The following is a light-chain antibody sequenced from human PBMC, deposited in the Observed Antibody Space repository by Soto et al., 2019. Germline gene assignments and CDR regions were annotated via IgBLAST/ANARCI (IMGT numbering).Light chain of an antibody. Sequence: EIVMTQSPATLSVSPGERATLSCGASQSVSILLAWYQQKPGQAPRFLIYGASTRANGIPDRFSGSGSGTDFTLTISRLEPGDFAVYYCQQYGSSPSITFGQGTRLEIK. J-gene: IGKJ5*01. CDR1: QSVSIL. CDR3: QQYGSSPSIT. V-gene: IGKV3-20*01. CDR2: GAS.